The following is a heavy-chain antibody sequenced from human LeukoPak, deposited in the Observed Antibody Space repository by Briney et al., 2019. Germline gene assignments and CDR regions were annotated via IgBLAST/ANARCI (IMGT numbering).Heavy chain of an antibody. V-gene: IGHV3-23*01. CDR2: ITGSTGST. J-gene: IGHJ4*02. D-gene: IGHD1-26*01. Sequence: GGSLRLSCAASGFTFSSYAMTWVRQPPGEGLEGVSSITGSTGSTYYADSVKGRFTISRDNSKNTLYLQMNNLRAEDTAIYYCAKRYSGNSGLYNFDYWGQGTLVTVSS. CDR1: GFTFSSYA. CDR3: AKRYSGNSGLYNFDY.